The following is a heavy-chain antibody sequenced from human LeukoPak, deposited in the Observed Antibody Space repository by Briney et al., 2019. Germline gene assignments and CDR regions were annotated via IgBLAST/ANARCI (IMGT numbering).Heavy chain of an antibody. CDR2: ISYDGSNK. CDR1: GFTFSSYA. J-gene: IGHJ4*02. Sequence: PGGSLRLSCAASGFTFSSYAMHWVRQAPGKGLEWVAVISYDGSNKYYADSVKGRFTISRDNSKNTLYLQMNSLRAEDTAVYYCAKDQGYSSAWNDYWGQGTLVTVSS. CDR3: AKDQGYSSAWNDY. V-gene: IGHV3-30*18. D-gene: IGHD6-19*01.